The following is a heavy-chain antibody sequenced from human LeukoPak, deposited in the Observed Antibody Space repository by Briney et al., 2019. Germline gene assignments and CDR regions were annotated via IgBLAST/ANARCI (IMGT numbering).Heavy chain of an antibody. Sequence: ASVKVSCKASGYTFNKHGISWVRQAPGQGLEWMGWISAYNGNTNYAQKLQGRVTMTTDTSTDTAYMELSSLRSEDTAVYYCATGVKATMVRGVKGGYYFDYWGQGTLVTVSS. CDR1: GYTFNKHG. CDR2: ISAYNGNT. D-gene: IGHD3-10*01. J-gene: IGHJ4*02. V-gene: IGHV1-18*01. CDR3: ATGVKATMVRGVKGGYYFDY.